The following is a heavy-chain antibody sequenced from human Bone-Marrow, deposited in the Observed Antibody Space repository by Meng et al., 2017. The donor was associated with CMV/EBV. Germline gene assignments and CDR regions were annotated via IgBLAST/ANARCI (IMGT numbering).Heavy chain of an antibody. Sequence: GGSLRLSCVVSGFTFSNAWMSWVRQAPGKGLEWVGRIKSKTDGGTTDYAAPVKGRFTISRDDSKNTLYLQMNSLKTEDTAVYYCTRHHDYTSPHYYYYGMDVWGQGTTVTVSS. D-gene: IGHD4-11*01. J-gene: IGHJ6*02. V-gene: IGHV3-15*01. CDR1: GFTFSNAW. CDR2: IKSKTDGGTT. CDR3: TRHHDYTSPHYYYYGMDV.